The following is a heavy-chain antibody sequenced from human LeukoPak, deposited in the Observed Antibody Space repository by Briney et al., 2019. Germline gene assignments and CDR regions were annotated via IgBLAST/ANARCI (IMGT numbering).Heavy chain of an antibody. CDR2: ISGYNGNT. V-gene: IGHV1-18*01. D-gene: IGHD3-10*01. CDR3: ARGVASRLWFGESTSVDAFDV. Sequence: ASVKVSCKASGYTFTNYGISWVRQAPGQGLEWMGWISGYNGNTNSAQKLQGRVSMTTDTSTSTAYMELRSLRSDDTAVYYCARGVASRLWFGESTSVDAFDVWGQGTMVTVSS. CDR1: GYTFTNYG. J-gene: IGHJ3*01.